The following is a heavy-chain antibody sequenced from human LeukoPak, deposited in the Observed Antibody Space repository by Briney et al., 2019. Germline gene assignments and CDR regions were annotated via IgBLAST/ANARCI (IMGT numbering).Heavy chain of an antibody. CDR3: ASVRSSGYFDY. V-gene: IGHV3-7*01. CDR1: GFTFSSYW. J-gene: IGHJ4*02. Sequence: GGSLRLSCAASGFTFSSYWMSWVRQAPGKGLEWVANIKQDGSEKYYVDSVKGRFTISRDNAKNSLYLQMNSLRAEDTAVYYCASVRSSGYFDYCGQGTLVTVSS. CDR2: IKQDGSEK. D-gene: IGHD3-22*01.